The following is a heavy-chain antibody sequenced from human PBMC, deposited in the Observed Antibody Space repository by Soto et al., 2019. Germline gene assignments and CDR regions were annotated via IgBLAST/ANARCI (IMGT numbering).Heavy chain of an antibody. V-gene: IGHV3-9*01. Sequence: DVQLVESGGGLVQPGRSLRLSCAASGFTFDDYAMHWVRQAPGKGLEWVSGISWNSGSIGYADSVKGRFTISRDKAKNSLYLQMNSLRAEDTALYYCAKDMSAADNYYYYAMEAWGQGTTVTVSS. CDR3: AKDMSAADNYYYYAMEA. J-gene: IGHJ6*02. CDR1: GFTFDDYA. D-gene: IGHD6-13*01. CDR2: ISWNSGSI.